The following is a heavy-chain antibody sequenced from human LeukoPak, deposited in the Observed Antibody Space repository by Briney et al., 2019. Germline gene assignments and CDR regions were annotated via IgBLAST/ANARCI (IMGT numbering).Heavy chain of an antibody. Sequence: PSETLSLTCTVSGGSINSYYWSWIRQPPGQGLEWVGYIYYSGSTNYNPSLKSRVTISVDTSKNQFSLKLSSVTAADTAVYYCARFSTGEDTFDIWGQGTMVTVSS. CDR2: IYYSGST. V-gene: IGHV4-59*08. D-gene: IGHD7-27*01. CDR3: ARFSTGEDTFDI. J-gene: IGHJ3*02. CDR1: GGSINSYY.